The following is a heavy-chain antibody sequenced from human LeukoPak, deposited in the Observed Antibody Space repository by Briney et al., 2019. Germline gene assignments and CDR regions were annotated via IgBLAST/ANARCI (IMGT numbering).Heavy chain of an antibody. D-gene: IGHD3-10*01. V-gene: IGHV3-7*01. CDR2: IKQDGSEK. CDR1: GFTFSSYW. Sequence: PGGSLRLSCAASGFTFSSYWMSWVRQAPGKGLEWVANIKQDGSEKYYVDSVKGRFTISRDNAKNSLYLQMNSLRAEDTAVYYCVRDSDYGSGSYYATFDYWGQGTLVTVSS. J-gene: IGHJ4*02. CDR3: VRDSDYGSGSYYATFDY.